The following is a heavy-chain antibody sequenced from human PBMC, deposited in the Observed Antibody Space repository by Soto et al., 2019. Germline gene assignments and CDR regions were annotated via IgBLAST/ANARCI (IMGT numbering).Heavy chain of an antibody. CDR1: GFSLITSGMC. J-gene: IGHJ4*02. CDR2: IDWDDDK. D-gene: IGHD2-15*01. V-gene: IGHV2-70*11. Sequence: SGPTLVNPTQTLTLTCTFSGFSLITSGMCVSWIRQPPGKALEWLARIDWDDDKYYSTSLKTRLTISKDTSKNQVVLTMTNMDPVDTATYYCARTLLCSGGSCSSWHTFDSWGQGTLVTVSS. CDR3: ARTLLCSGGSCSSWHTFDS.